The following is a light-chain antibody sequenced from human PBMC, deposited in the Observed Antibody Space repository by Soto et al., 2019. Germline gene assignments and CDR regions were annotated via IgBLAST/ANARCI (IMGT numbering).Light chain of an antibody. J-gene: IGKJ4*01. CDR1: QSVSSY. Sequence: EIVVTQSPATLSLSPGERATLSYRASQSVSSYLAWYQQKPGQAPRLLIYDASNRATGIPARFSGSGSGTDFTLTISSLEPEDFAVYYCQQYDNWPLTFGGGTKVDIK. V-gene: IGKV3-11*01. CDR2: DAS. CDR3: QQYDNWPLT.